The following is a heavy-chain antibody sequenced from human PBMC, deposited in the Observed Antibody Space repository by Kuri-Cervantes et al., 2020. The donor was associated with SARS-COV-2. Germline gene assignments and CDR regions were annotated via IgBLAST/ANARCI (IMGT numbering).Heavy chain of an antibody. Sequence: SQTLSLTCAVSGYSISSGYYWGWIRQPPGKGLGWIGSIYHSGSTYYNPSLKSRVTISVDTSKNQFSLKLSSVTAADTAVYYCARHTITGPFDYWGQGTLVTVSS. V-gene: IGHV4-38-2*01. D-gene: IGHD1-20*01. CDR3: ARHTITGPFDY. CDR2: IYHSGST. J-gene: IGHJ4*02. CDR1: GYSISSGYY.